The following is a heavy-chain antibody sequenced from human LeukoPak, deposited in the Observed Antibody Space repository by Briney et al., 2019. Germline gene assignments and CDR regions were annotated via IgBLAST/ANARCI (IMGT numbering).Heavy chain of an antibody. CDR1: GYTFSSHG. D-gene: IGHD3-9*01. CDR3: ATDPRYFDCLRY. J-gene: IGHJ4*02. V-gene: IGHV1-24*01. Sequence: GASVKVSCKASGYTFSSHGITWVRQAPGKGLEWMGGFDPEDGETIYAQKFQGRVTMTEDTSTDTAYMELSSLRSEDTAVYYCATDPRYFDCLRYWGQGTLVTVSS. CDR2: FDPEDGET.